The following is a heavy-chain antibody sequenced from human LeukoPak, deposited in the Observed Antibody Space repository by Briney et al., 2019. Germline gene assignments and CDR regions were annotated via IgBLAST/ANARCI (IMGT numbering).Heavy chain of an antibody. J-gene: IGHJ5*02. D-gene: IGHD2-2*01. Sequence: SETLSLTCAVYGGSFSGYYWSWIRQPPGKGLEWIGEINHSGSTNYNPSLKSRVTISVDTSKYQFSLKLSSVTAADTAVYYCARAYCSSTSCYLPWGQGTLVTVSS. V-gene: IGHV4-34*01. CDR3: ARAYCSSTSCYLP. CDR2: INHSGST. CDR1: GGSFSGYY.